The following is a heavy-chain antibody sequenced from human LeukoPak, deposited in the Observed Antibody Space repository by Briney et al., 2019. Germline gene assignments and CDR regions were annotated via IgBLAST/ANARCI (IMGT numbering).Heavy chain of an antibody. Sequence: SETLSLTCAVYAGSFSGYYWSWIRQPPEKGLEWIGEINHSGSTNYNPSLKSRVTISVDTSKNQFSLKLSSVTAADTAVYYCARGHSSSWRKYYFDYWGQGTLVTVSS. CDR3: ARGHSSSWRKYYFDY. CDR2: INHSGST. CDR1: AGSFSGYY. J-gene: IGHJ4*02. V-gene: IGHV4-34*01. D-gene: IGHD6-13*01.